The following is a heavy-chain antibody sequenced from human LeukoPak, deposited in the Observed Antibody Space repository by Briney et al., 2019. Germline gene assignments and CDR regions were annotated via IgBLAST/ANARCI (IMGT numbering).Heavy chain of an antibody. Sequence: PGTSLRLSCAASGFPFSSYDMHWVRQAPGKGLEWVARLVYDARSDYANSVKGRFSISRDDSKNTLFLDMSNLRVEDTALYYCARDLSVAFDFWGQGVLVTVSS. CDR2: LVYDARS. J-gene: IGHJ4*02. CDR3: ARDLSVAFDF. D-gene: IGHD2-21*01. V-gene: IGHV3-33*01. CDR1: GFPFSSYD.